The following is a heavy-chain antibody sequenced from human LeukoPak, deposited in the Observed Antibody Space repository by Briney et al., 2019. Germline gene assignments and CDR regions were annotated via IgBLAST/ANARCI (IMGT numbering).Heavy chain of an antibody. Sequence: GGSLRLSCAASGFTFSSYGMHWVRQAPGKGLEWVAVISYDGSNKHYADSVKGRFTISRDNSKNTLYLQMNSLRAEDTAVYYCAKAGSGSYGNYYFDYWGQGTLVTVSS. CDR1: GFTFSSYG. CDR3: AKAGSGSYGNYYFDY. CDR2: ISYDGSNK. J-gene: IGHJ4*02. D-gene: IGHD1-26*01. V-gene: IGHV3-30*18.